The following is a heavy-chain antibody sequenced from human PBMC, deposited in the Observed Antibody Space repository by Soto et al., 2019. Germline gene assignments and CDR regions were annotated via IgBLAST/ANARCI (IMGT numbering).Heavy chain of an antibody. CDR3: ARREVRGVIDY. D-gene: IGHD3-10*01. CDR1: GGSISSSSYY. V-gene: IGHV4-39*01. Sequence: SEPLSLTCTVSGGSISSSSYYWGWIRQPPGKGLEWIGSIYYSGSTYYNPSLKSRVTISVDTSKNQFSLKLSSVTAADTAVYYCARREVRGVIDYWGQGTLVTVS. CDR2: IYYSGST. J-gene: IGHJ4*02.